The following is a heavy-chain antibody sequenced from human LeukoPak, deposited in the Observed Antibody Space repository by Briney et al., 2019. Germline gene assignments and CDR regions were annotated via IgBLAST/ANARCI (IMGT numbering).Heavy chain of an antibody. CDR2: ISSNGGST. CDR1: GFTFSSYW. V-gene: IGHV3-64*01. D-gene: IGHD3-16*01. CDR3: ASGFTDYYYMDV. J-gene: IGHJ6*03. Sequence: GGSLRLSCAASGFTFSSYWMSWVRQAPGKGLEYVSAISSNGGSTYYANSVKGRFTISRDNSKNTLYLQMGSLRAEDMAVYYCASGFTDYYYMDVWGKGTTVTVSS.